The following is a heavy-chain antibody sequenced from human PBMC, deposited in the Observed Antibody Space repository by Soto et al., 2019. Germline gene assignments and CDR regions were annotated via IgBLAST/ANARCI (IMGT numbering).Heavy chain of an antibody. CDR2: IYYSGST. D-gene: IGHD3-10*01. CDR1: GGSISSYY. CDR3: ARGTWFGELLPFDP. V-gene: IGHV4-59*08. J-gene: IGHJ5*02. Sequence: PSETLSLTCTVSGGSISSYYWSWIRQPPGKGLEWIGYIYYSGSTNYNPSLKSRVTISVDTSKNQFSLKLSSVTAADTAVYYCARGTWFGELLPFDPWGQGTLVTVSS.